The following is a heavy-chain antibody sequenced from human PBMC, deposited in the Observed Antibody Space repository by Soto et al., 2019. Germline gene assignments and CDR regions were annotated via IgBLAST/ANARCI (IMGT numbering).Heavy chain of an antibody. Sequence: EGSLRLSCAASGFTFSSYEMNWVRQAPGKGLEWVSYISSSGSTIYYADSVKGRFTISRDNAKNSLYLQMNSLRAEDTAVYYCARAREESPNFDYWGQGTLVTVSS. CDR1: GFTFSSYE. D-gene: IGHD3-10*01. CDR2: ISSSGSTI. J-gene: IGHJ4*02. V-gene: IGHV3-48*03. CDR3: ARAREESPNFDY.